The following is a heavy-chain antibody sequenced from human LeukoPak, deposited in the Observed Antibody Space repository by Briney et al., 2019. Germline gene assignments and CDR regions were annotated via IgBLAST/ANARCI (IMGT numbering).Heavy chain of an antibody. CDR1: GYTFTSYG. V-gene: IGHV1-18*01. J-gene: IGHJ4*02. CDR2: ISAYNGNT. CDR3: ARDLGIVGATTIDY. Sequence: ASVTVSCKASGYTFTSYGISWVRQAPGQGLEWMGWISAYNGNTNYAQKLQGRVTMTTDTSTSTAYMELRSLRSDDTAVYYCARDLGIVGATTIDYWGQGTLVTVSS. D-gene: IGHD1-26*01.